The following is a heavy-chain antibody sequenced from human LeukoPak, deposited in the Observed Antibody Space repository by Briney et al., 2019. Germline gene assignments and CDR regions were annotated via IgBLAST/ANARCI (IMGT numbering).Heavy chain of an antibody. Sequence: GGSLRLSCAASGFTFSSYEMNWVRQAPGKGLEFISYISSSGSIIYYADSVKGRFTISRDNAKNSLYLQMNSLRGEDTAVYYCARDPYSGTYGDTYYYYMDVWGKGTTVTISS. CDR1: GFTFSSYE. D-gene: IGHD1-26*01. V-gene: IGHV3-48*03. CDR2: ISSSGSII. J-gene: IGHJ6*03. CDR3: ARDPYSGTYGDTYYYYMDV.